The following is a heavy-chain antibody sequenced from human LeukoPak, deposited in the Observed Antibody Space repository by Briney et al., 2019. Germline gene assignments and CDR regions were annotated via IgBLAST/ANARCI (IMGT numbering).Heavy chain of an antibody. D-gene: IGHD6-13*01. V-gene: IGHV3-23*01. CDR1: GFTFSSYA. J-gene: IGHJ4*02. Sequence: PGGSLRLSCAASGFTFSSYAMSWVRQAPGKGLEWVSAISGSGGSTYYADSVKGRFTISRDNPKNTLYLQMNSLRAEDTAVYYCARKSLAADVFDSWGQGTLVTVSS. CDR3: ARKSLAADVFDS. CDR2: ISGSGGST.